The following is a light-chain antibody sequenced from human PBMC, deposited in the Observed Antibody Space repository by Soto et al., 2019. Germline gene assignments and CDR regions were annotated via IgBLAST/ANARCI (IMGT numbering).Light chain of an antibody. V-gene: IGKV1-17*01. Sequence: DIQMTQSPSSLSASVGDRVTITCRASQGIRHDLGWYRQKPGKAPKRLSYAASSLERGVPSRFSGSGSGTQFTRTSSSLQPEDFATYYCLQHNAYPWTFGQGTKVEIK. CDR3: LQHNAYPWT. CDR1: QGIRHD. J-gene: IGKJ1*01. CDR2: AAS.